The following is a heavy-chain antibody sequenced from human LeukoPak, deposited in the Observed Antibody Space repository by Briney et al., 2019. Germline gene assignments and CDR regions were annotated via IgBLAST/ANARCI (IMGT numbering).Heavy chain of an antibody. J-gene: IGHJ4*02. CDR2: IRHDGSGT. V-gene: IGHV3-7*01. D-gene: IGHD3-22*01. Sequence: GGSLRLSCSASGFTFSSYAMHWVRQAPGKGLEWVANIRHDGSGTYYVDSLRGRFTISRGNAKNLVYLQMSSLRAEDTAIYYCARDETYDYESNGYLDFWGQGTVVTVSS. CDR3: ARDETYDYESNGYLDF. CDR1: GFTFSSYA.